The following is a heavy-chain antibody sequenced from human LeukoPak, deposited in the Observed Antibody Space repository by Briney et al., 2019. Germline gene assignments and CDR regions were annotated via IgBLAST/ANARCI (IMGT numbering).Heavy chain of an antibody. CDR1: GGSISSGDYY. CDR3: AREEILWFGESSAPNWFDP. Sequence: SETLSLTCTVSGGSISSGDYYWSWIRQPPGKGLEWIGYIYYSGSTYYNPSLKSRVTISVDTSKNQFSLKLSSVTAADTAVYYCAREEILWFGESSAPNWFDPWGQGTLVTVSS. V-gene: IGHV4-30-4*01. J-gene: IGHJ5*02. CDR2: IYYSGST. D-gene: IGHD3-10*01.